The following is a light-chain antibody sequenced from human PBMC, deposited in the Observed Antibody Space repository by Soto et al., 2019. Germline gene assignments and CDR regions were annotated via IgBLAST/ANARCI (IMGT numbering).Light chain of an antibody. J-gene: IGKJ3*01. CDR3: QHYGSSLFT. V-gene: IGKV3-20*01. CDR2: AAY. Sequence: EIVLTQSPDTLSLSPGERVTLSCRASQSVSSSNLAWYQQKPGQAPRLLIYAAYIRATGIPDRFSGSGSGTDFTLTISRLEPEDLAVFYCQHYGSSLFTFGPGTKVDIK. CDR1: QSVSSSN.